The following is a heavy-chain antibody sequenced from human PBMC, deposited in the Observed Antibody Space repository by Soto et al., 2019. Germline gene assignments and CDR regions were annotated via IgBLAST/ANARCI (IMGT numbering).Heavy chain of an antibody. V-gene: IGHV5-51*01. CDR2: IYPGDSDT. Sequence: GASLKISCSGSGYSFTSYWIGWGRQMPWKGLEWMGIIYPGDSDTRYSPSFQGQVTISADKSISTAYLQWSSLKASDTAMYYCARHYCSSTSCYPVYYYYYGMDVWGQGTTVSVS. D-gene: IGHD2-2*01. CDR3: ARHYCSSTSCYPVYYYYYGMDV. J-gene: IGHJ6*02. CDR1: GYSFTSYW.